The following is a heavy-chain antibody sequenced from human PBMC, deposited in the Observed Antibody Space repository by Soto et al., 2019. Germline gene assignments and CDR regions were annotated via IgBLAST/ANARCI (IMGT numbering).Heavy chain of an antibody. Sequence: QVQLQESGPGLVKPSETLSLTCTVSGGSISSYYWSWIRQPPGKGLEWIGYIYYSGSTNYNPSLRSRVTISVDTSKNQFSLKLSAVTAADTAVYYCARVVPPDNWFDPWREGPLVTVSS. CDR1: GGSISSYY. CDR3: ARVVPPDNWFDP. CDR2: IYYSGST. J-gene: IGHJ5*02. D-gene: IGHD3-10*01. V-gene: IGHV4-59*01.